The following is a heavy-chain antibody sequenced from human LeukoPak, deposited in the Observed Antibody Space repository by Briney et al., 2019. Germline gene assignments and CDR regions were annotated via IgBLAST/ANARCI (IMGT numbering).Heavy chain of an antibody. CDR3: AKDGGSGIGFDP. CDR2: IRAGGGST. Sequence: GGSLRLSCAASGFTFSNYAMTWVRQAPGKGLEWVSGIRAGGGSTNFADSVRGGFTLSTDKSKNTVYLQMNRLSAEDTAIYYCAKDGGSGIGFDPWGQGTLVTVSS. V-gene: IGHV3-23*01. D-gene: IGHD3-10*01. CDR1: GFTFSNYA. J-gene: IGHJ5*02.